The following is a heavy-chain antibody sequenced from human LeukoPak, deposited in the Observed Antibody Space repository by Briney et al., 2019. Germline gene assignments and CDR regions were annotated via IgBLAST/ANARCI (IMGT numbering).Heavy chain of an antibody. CDR3: ARDLVQGWFDP. CDR1: GYTFTSYY. V-gene: IGHV1-46*01. Sequence: GESLKISCKGSGYTFTSYYMHWVRQAPGQGLEWMGIINPSGGSTSYAQKFQGRVTMTRDTSTSTVYMELSSLRSEDTAVYYCARDLVQGWFDPWGQGTLVTVSS. CDR2: INPSGGST. J-gene: IGHJ5*02. D-gene: IGHD1-1*01.